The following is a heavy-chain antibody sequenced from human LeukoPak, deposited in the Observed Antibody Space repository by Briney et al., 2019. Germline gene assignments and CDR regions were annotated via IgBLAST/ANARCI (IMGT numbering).Heavy chain of an antibody. V-gene: IGHV3-13*01. CDR1: GFTFRSYD. Sequence: GGSLRLSCAASGFTFRSYDMHWVRQATGKGLEWVSGIGTAGEIYYPGSVKGRFTISRENAKNSLYLQMNSLRAADTAVYYCARGLASGYPPVPFDSWGQGTLVTVSS. J-gene: IGHJ4*02. D-gene: IGHD3-3*01. CDR3: ARGLASGYPPVPFDS. CDR2: IGTAGEI.